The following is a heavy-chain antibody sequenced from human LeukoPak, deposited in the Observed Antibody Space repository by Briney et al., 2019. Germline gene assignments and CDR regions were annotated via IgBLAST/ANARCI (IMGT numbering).Heavy chain of an antibody. CDR1: GFTVSSNY. J-gene: IGHJ5*02. V-gene: IGHV3-53*01. CDR2: IYSGGST. Sequence: PGGSLRLSCAASGFTVSSNYMSWVRQAPGKGLEWVSVIYSGGSTYYADSVKGRFTISRDNSKNTLYLQMNSLRAEDTAVYYCAGNMGSGSYYNFGWFDPWGQGTLVTVSS. D-gene: IGHD3-10*01. CDR3: AGNMGSGSYYNFGWFDP.